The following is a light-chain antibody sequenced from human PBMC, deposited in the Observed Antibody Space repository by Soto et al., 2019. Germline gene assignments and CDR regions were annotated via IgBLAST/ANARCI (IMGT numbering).Light chain of an antibody. Sequence: QSVLTQPPSASGSPGQSVVISCTGTSSDVGGYNYVSWYQQHPGKAPKLMIYEVNKRPSGVPDRFSGSKSGNTASLTVSGLQAEDEADYYCSSYAGSSNVFGTGTKATV. CDR1: SSDVGGYNY. V-gene: IGLV2-8*01. CDR2: EVN. CDR3: SSYAGSSNV. J-gene: IGLJ1*01.